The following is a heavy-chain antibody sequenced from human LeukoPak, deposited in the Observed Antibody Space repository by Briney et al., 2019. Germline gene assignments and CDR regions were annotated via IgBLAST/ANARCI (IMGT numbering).Heavy chain of an antibody. D-gene: IGHD3-10*01. V-gene: IGHV1-2*02. CDR2: INPNSGGT. Sequence: GASVKVSCKASGYTFTGYYMHWVRQAPGQGLEWMGWINPNSGGTNYAQKFQGRVTMTRDTSISTAYMEPSRLRSDDTAVYYCARGPGALWFGELLPLDYWGQGTLVTVSS. J-gene: IGHJ4*02. CDR3: ARGPGALWFGELLPLDY. CDR1: GYTFTGYY.